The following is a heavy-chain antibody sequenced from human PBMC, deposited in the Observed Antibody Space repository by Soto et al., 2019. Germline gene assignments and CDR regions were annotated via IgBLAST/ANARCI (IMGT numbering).Heavy chain of an antibody. Sequence: EVQLVESGGGLVQPGRSLRLSCAASGFTFDDYAMHWVRQAPGKGLEWVSGISWNSGSIGYADSVKGRFTISRDNAKNSLYLQMNSLRAEDTALYYCANDTTLSGPPYFDYWGQGTLVTVSS. CDR3: ANDTTLSGPPYFDY. D-gene: IGHD3-10*01. CDR2: ISWNSGSI. CDR1: GFTFDDYA. J-gene: IGHJ4*02. V-gene: IGHV3-9*01.